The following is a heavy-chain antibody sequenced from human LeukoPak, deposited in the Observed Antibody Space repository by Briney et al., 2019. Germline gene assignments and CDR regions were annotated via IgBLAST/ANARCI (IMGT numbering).Heavy chain of an antibody. CDR2: INPSSGGT. Sequence: ASVKVSCKASGYTFTGFYMHWVRQAPGQGLEWMGWINPSSGGTNYAQKFQGRVTMTRDTSINTAYMELSSLRSDDTAVYYCAREEVSVISDTCCSGLGYWGQGTLVTVPS. V-gene: IGHV1-2*02. CDR1: GYTFTGFY. D-gene: IGHD3-10*01. CDR3: AREEVSVISDTCCSGLGY. J-gene: IGHJ4*02.